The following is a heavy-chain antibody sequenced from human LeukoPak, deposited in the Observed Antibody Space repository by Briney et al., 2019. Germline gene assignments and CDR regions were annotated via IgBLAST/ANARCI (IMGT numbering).Heavy chain of an antibody. CDR3: ARWILSPRSVALDV. CDR2: ISSDGTTK. Sequence: GGSLRLSCVASGFTLSSHVMHWVRQAPGKGLEWVALISSDGTTKYNADSVEGRFTISRDTSMDTLYLQMNSLRVDDTSVYYCARWILSPRSVALDVWGQGTMVTVS. CDR1: GFTLSSHV. D-gene: IGHD2-2*03. J-gene: IGHJ3*01. V-gene: IGHV3-30-3*01.